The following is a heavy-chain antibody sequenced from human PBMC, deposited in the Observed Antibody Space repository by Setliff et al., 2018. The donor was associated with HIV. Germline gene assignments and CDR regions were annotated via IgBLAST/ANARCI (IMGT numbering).Heavy chain of an antibody. Sequence: SETLSLTCPVSGGSLSSSSYSWGWIRQPPGKGLEWITIIYYSGNTYYNPSLKSRITLSVDTSKNQFSLRLTSVTASDTAVYYCARIQWLVPGGWFDPWGQGTLVTVSS. CDR3: ARIQWLVPGGWFDP. V-gene: IGHV4-39*01. D-gene: IGHD6-19*01. CDR1: GGSLSSSSYS. CDR2: IYYSGNT. J-gene: IGHJ5*02.